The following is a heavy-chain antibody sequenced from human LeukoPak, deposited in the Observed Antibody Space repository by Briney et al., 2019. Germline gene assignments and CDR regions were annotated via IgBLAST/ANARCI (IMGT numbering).Heavy chain of an antibody. CDR1: GFTFSSYA. J-gene: IGHJ4*02. Sequence: GGSLRLSCAASGFTFSSYAMHWVRQAPGKGLEWVAVISYDGSNKYYADSVKGRFTISRDNSKNTLYLQMNSLRAEDTAVYYCAKDSINYDSSGYYYFDYWGQGTLVTVSS. CDR3: AKDSINYDSSGYYYFDY. D-gene: IGHD3-22*01. V-gene: IGHV3-30-3*01. CDR2: ISYDGSNK.